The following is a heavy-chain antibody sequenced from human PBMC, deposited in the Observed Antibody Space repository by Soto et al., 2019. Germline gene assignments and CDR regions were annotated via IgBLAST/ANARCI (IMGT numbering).Heavy chain of an antibody. CDR1: GCSIGANY. CDR3: ARTPIGYCSGGTCSNWFDP. Sequence: SENLSLTCTVSGCSIGANYWSWIQQPPGWGLESIGYIYYSGSTYVSPSLKSRVTMSVDTSENQFFLKLRSVTAADTAVYYCARTPIGYCSGGTCSNWFDPWGQGTRVNVSS. V-gene: IGHV4-59*08. CDR2: IYYSGST. J-gene: IGHJ5*02. D-gene: IGHD2-15*01.